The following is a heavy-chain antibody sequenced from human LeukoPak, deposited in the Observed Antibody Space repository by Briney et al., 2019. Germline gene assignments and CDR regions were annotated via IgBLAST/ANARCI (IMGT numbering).Heavy chain of an antibody. V-gene: IGHV4-59*01. J-gene: IGHJ5*02. CDR1: GGSISSYY. CDR3: ARVGAMYYYASEPHWFDP. CDR2: IYYSGST. D-gene: IGHD3-10*01. Sequence: SETLSLTCTVSGGSISSYYWSWLRQPPGKGLEWIGYIYYSGSTNYNPSLKSRVTISVDTSKNQFSLKLSSVTAADTAVYYCARVGAMYYYASEPHWFDPWGQGTLVTVSS.